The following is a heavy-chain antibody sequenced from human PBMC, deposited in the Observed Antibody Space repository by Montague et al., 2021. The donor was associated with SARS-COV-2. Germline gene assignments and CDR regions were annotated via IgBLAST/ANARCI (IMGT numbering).Heavy chain of an antibody. V-gene: IGHV4-39*01. CDR1: GGSISSSSYY. J-gene: IGHJ6*02. D-gene: IGHD6-19*01. Sequence: SETLSLTCTVSGGSISSSSYYWGWIRQPPGKGLEWIGSIYYSGSTYYNPSLKSRVTISVDTSKNQFSLKLSSVTAADTAVYYCARVWGRQWLVFYYYGMDGWGQGNTGTVS. CDR3: ARVWGRQWLVFYYYGMDG. CDR2: IYYSGST.